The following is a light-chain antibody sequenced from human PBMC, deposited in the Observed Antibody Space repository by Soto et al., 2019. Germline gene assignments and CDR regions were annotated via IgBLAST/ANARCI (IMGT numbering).Light chain of an antibody. CDR1: QSISSS. CDR2: AAS. CDR3: QQSYSTPTWT. J-gene: IGKJ1*01. V-gene: IGKV1-39*01. Sequence: DIQMTQSPSSLSASVGDRVTITCRASQSISSSLNWYQQKPGKAPKLLIYAASSLQSGVPSRFSGSGSGTDFTLTISSLQPVDLATLYCQQSYSTPTWTFGQGIKVDI.